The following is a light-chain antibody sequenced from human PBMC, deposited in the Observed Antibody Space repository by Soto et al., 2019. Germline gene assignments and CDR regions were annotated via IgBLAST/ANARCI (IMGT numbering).Light chain of an antibody. Sequence: AIQMTQSPSSLSASIGDRVTITCLASQDIGPDLGWYQQKPGKAPKLLESGVPSRFSGSGSGTDFSLTITSLQPEDFATYYCLQDADYPFTFGQGTKVEIK. CDR3: LQDADYPFT. V-gene: IGKV1-6*01. J-gene: IGKJ2*01. CDR1: QDIGPD.